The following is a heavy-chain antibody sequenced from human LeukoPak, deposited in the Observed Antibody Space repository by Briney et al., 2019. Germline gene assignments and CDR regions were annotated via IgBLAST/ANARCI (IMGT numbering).Heavy chain of an antibody. CDR1: GFTFDNYA. D-gene: IGHD5-12*01. CDR3: AKGRLGGYDLPFDY. CDR2: ISWDSDKI. J-gene: IGHJ4*02. Sequence: GGSLRLSCAASGFTFDNYAMHWVRQAPGKGLEWVSGISWDSDKIGYVDSVKGRFTISRDNAKNSLYLQMNSPRAEDTALYYCAKGRLGGYDLPFDYWGQGSLVTVSS. V-gene: IGHV3-9*01.